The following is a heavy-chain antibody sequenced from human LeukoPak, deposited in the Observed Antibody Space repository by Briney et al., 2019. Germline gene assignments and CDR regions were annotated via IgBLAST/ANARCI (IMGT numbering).Heavy chain of an antibody. CDR2: IKPDGSES. V-gene: IGHV3-7*03. CDR3: AKQSYARSLGE. Sequence: GGSLRLSCAASGFTFNTYWMSWVRQAPGKGLEWVANIKPDGSESYYADSVKGRFSISRDNTKNSLYLQMNSLRVEDTAIYYCAKQSYARSLGEGGPGTLVTVSS. CDR1: GFTFNTYW. D-gene: IGHD3-10*02. J-gene: IGHJ4*02.